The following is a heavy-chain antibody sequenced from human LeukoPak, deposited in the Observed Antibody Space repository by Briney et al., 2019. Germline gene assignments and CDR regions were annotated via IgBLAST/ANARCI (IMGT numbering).Heavy chain of an antibody. J-gene: IGHJ4*02. V-gene: IGHV1-24*01. Sequence: EASVKVSCKVSGYTLTELSMHRVRQAPGKGLEWMGGFDPENGETIYAQKFQGRVTMTEDTSTDTAYMELSSLRSEDTAVYYCAIASPYGSGSYYRPLAYWGQGTLATVSS. D-gene: IGHD3-10*01. CDR2: FDPENGET. CDR1: GYTLTELS. CDR3: AIASPYGSGSYYRPLAY.